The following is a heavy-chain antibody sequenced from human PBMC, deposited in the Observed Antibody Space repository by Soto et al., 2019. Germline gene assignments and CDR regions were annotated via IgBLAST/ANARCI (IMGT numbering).Heavy chain of an antibody. V-gene: IGHV3-30-3*01. D-gene: IGHD2-21*02. J-gene: IGHJ4*02. CDR3: AREEYGDYYLDY. CDR1: GFTFSNHA. CDR2: ISYDGSNK. Sequence: QVQLVESGGGVVQPGRSLRLSCAASGFTFSNHAMHWVRQAPGKGLEWVAVISYDGSNKYYADSVKGRFTISRDNSKNTLYLQMNSLRAEDTAVYYCAREEYGDYYLDYWGQGTLVTVSS.